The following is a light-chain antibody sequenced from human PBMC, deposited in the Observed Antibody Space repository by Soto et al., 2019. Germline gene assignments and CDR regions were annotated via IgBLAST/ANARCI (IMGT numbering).Light chain of an antibody. CDR2: GDS. CDR1: SSNIGAGYD. Sequence: QSVLTQPPSVSGAPGQRVTISCTGSSSNIGAGYDVHWYQQLPGTAPKLLIFGDSNRPSGVPDRFSGSKSGTSASLAITGLQADDEAEYFCQSFDSSLSGSDVFGTGTKSPS. V-gene: IGLV1-40*01. J-gene: IGLJ1*01. CDR3: QSFDSSLSGSDV.